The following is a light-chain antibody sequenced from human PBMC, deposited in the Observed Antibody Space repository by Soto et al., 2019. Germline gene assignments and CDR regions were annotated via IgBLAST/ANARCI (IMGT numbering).Light chain of an antibody. CDR1: QGISNY. V-gene: IGKV3-20*01. CDR2: EAF. CDR3: QQYDTSAT. Sequence: LTQSPSFLSASVGDRVTITCRASQGISNYLAWYQQKPGQAPTVLIYEAFRRATGIPDRFSGSGSGTDFTLTISRLEPEDFAVYYCQQYDTSATFGQGTKVEIK. J-gene: IGKJ1*01.